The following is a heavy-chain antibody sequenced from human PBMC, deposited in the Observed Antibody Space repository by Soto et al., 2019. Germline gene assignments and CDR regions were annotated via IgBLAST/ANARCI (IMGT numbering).Heavy chain of an antibody. J-gene: IGHJ4*02. CDR3: ARDCACSYSSPDY. Sequence: EVQLVESGGGLVQPGGSLRLSCTASGFTFSEYWMTWVRQAPGKGLECVANIKEDGSVKYYVDSVKGRFTISRDNAKTSLYLQMDSLRDEDTAIYYCARDCACSYSSPDYWGQGAVVTVSS. V-gene: IGHV3-7*01. CDR1: GFTFSEYW. D-gene: IGHD1-26*01. CDR2: IKEDGSVK.